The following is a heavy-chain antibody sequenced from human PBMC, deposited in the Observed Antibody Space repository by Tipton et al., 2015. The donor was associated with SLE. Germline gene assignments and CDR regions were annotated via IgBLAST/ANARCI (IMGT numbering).Heavy chain of an antibody. J-gene: IGHJ4*02. CDR2: ISWDSGTI. V-gene: IGHV3-9*01. CDR3: ARDLVGALNYFDY. CDR1: GFTFVDYA. D-gene: IGHD1-26*01. Sequence: RSLRLSCAASGFTFVDYAMHWVRQAPGKGLEWVSGISWDSGTIHYADSVKGRFTISRDNAKNSLYLQMNSLRAEDTALYYCARDLVGALNYFDYWGQGTLVTVSS.